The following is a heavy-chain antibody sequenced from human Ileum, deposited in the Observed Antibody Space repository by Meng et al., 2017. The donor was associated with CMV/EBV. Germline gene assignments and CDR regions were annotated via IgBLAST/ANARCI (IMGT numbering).Heavy chain of an antibody. V-gene: IGHV4-34*01. CDR3: AREGTKLLGLKRWFDP. D-gene: IGHD2-15*01. CDR2: INHSGST. J-gene: IGHJ5*02. CDR1: GGSFIGYY. Sequence: QVQLRQWGPGLLKPSETLSLTCAVYGGSFIGYYWSWIRQPPGKGLEWIGEINHSGSTNYNPSLKSRVTISVDTSKNQFSLKLSSVTAADTAVYYCAREGTKLLGLKRWFDPWGQGTLVTVSS.